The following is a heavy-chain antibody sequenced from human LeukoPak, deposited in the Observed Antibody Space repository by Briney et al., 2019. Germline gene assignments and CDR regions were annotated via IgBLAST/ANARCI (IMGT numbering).Heavy chain of an antibody. D-gene: IGHD2-2*01. CDR3: ARIYCSSTSCYGHLFDY. CDR1: GYTFTSYY. J-gene: IGHJ4*02. CDR2: INPSGGST. Sequence: ASVKVSCKASGYTFTSYYMHWVRQAPGQGLEWMGIINPSGGSTSYAQKFQGRVTMTRDTSTSTAYMELSRLRSDDTAVYYCARIYCSSTSCYGHLFDYWGQGTLVTVSS. V-gene: IGHV1-46*01.